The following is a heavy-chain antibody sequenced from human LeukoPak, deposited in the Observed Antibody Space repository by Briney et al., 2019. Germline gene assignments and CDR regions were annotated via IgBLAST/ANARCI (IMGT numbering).Heavy chain of an antibody. Sequence: GGSLRLSRAASGFTFSSYAMSWVRQAPGKGLEWVSAISGSGGSTYYADSVKGRFTISRDNSKNTLYLQMNSLRAEDTAVYYCAQTFTLKWELPVWGQGTLVTVSS. CDR3: AQTFTLKWELPV. V-gene: IGHV3-23*01. D-gene: IGHD1-26*01. CDR1: GFTFSSYA. CDR2: ISGSGGST. J-gene: IGHJ4*02.